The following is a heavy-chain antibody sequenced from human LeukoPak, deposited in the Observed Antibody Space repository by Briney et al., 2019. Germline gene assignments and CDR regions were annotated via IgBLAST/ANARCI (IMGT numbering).Heavy chain of an antibody. J-gene: IGHJ4*02. CDR1: GGSISSGGYY. V-gene: IGHV4-30-2*01. D-gene: IGHD1-26*01. CDR3: AREVGALSY. CDR2: IYHSGST. Sequence: SETLSLTCTVSGGSISSGGYYWSWIRQPPGKGLEWIGYIYHSGSTYYNPSLKSRVTISVDRSKNQFSLKLSSVTAADTAVYYCAREVGALSYWGQGTLVTVSS.